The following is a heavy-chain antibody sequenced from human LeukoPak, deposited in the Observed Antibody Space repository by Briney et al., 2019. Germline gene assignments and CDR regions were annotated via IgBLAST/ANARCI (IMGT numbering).Heavy chain of an antibody. J-gene: IGHJ4*02. Sequence: GGSLRLSCAASGFTFSSYAMSWVRQAPGKGLEWVSAISGSGGSTYYADSVEGRFTISRDNSKNTLYLQMNSLRAEDTAVYYCAKDEFKRIAITTPFDYWGQGTLVTVSS. V-gene: IGHV3-23*01. D-gene: IGHD2/OR15-2a*01. CDR2: ISGSGGST. CDR1: GFTFSSYA. CDR3: AKDEFKRIAITTPFDY.